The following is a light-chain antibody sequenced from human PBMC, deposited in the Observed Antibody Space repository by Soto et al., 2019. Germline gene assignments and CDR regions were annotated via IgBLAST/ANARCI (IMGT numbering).Light chain of an antibody. CDR1: KLGDVY. CDR2: QDA. CDR3: QAWDNTAGVV. V-gene: IGLV3-1*01. J-gene: IGLJ2*01. Sequence: SYELTQPPSVSVSPGQTATITCSGDKLGDVYACWYQQKAGQSPVLVIYQDARRPSGIPERFSGSNSGTTATLTITGTQADDEGDYYCQAWDNTAGVVFGGGTKVTVL.